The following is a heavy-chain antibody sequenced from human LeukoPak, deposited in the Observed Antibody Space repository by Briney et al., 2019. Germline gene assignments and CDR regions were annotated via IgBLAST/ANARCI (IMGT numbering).Heavy chain of an antibody. CDR3: ANQQWLVRNFDY. Sequence: SETLSLTCTVSGGSISSSSYYWGWIRQPPGKGLEWIGGIYYSGSTYYNPSLKSRVTISVDTSKNQFSLKLSSVTAADTAVYYCANQQWLVRNFDYWGQGTLVTVSS. CDR1: GGSISSSSYY. V-gene: IGHV4-39*01. D-gene: IGHD6-19*01. CDR2: IYYSGST. J-gene: IGHJ4*02.